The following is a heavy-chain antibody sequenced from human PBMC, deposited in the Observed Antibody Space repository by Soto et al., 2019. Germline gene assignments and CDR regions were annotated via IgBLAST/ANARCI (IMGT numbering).Heavy chain of an antibody. D-gene: IGHD4-17*01. CDR2: IYYSGST. V-gene: IGHV4-31*03. Sequence: QVQLQESGPGLVKPSQTLSLTCTVSGGSISSGGYYWSWIRQHPGKGLEWIGYIYYSGSTYYNPSLKSRVTISVDTSKNQFSLKLSSVTAADTAVYYCARTTVTIENNWFDPWGQGTLVTVSS. CDR3: ARTTVTIENNWFDP. CDR1: GGSISSGGYY. J-gene: IGHJ5*02.